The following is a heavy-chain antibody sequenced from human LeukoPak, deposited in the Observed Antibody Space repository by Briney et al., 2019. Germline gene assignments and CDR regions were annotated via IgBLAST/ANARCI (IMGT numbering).Heavy chain of an antibody. V-gene: IGHV4-39*07. CDR1: GGSISSTIYY. D-gene: IGHD4-17*01. Sequence: PSETLSLTCTVSGGSISSTIYYWGWIRQPPGKGLEWISSIYYRGSTYYNPSLQSRVSISVDTSKNQFSLKLSSVTAADPAVYYCARDPSYGDPRGFDYWGQGTLVTVSS. CDR2: IYYRGST. J-gene: IGHJ4*02. CDR3: ARDPSYGDPRGFDY.